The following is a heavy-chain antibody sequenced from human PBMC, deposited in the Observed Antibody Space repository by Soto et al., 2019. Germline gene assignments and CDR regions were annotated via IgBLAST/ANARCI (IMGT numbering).Heavy chain of an antibody. V-gene: IGHV3-30-3*01. D-gene: IGHD3-3*01. CDR3: AREGLENYDFWSGYYTHYYYYYGMDG. Sequence: GGSLRLSCAASGFTFSSYAMHWVRQAPGKGLEWVAVISYDGSSKYYADSVKGRFTISRDNSKNTLYLQMNSLRAEDTAVYYCAREGLENYDFWSGYYTHYYYYYGMDGWGQGTTVTVSS. CDR2: ISYDGSSK. J-gene: IGHJ6*02. CDR1: GFTFSSYA.